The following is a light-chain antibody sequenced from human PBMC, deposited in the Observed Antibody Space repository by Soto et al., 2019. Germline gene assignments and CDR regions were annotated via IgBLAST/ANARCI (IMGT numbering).Light chain of an antibody. Sequence: DIQMTQSPSTLSGSVGDRVTITCRASQTISSWLAWYQQKPGKAPKLLIYKASTLKSGVPSRFSGSGSGTEFTLTSSCLQPDDFATYYCQQYNTYWTFGQGTKVDIK. CDR2: KAS. CDR3: QQYNTYWT. CDR1: QTISSW. V-gene: IGKV1-5*03. J-gene: IGKJ1*01.